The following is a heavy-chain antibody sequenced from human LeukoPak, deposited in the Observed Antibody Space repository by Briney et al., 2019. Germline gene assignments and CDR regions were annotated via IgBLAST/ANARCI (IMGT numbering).Heavy chain of an antibody. D-gene: IGHD6-13*01. CDR3: ARDGQQLGF. CDR1: GFTVSSNY. CDR2: IYSGDTT. Sequence: SLRLSFAASGFTVSSNYMSWVRQAPGKGLEWVSVIYSGDTTYYAASVKGRFTISRDNAKNSLYLQMNSLRAEDTAVYYCARDGQQLGFWGQGTLVTVSS. V-gene: IGHV3-53*01. J-gene: IGHJ4*02.